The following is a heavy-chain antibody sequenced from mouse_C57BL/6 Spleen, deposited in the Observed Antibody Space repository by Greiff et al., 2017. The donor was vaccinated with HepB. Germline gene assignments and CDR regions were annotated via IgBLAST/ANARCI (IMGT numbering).Heavy chain of an antibody. CDR1: GFTFSDYY. D-gene: IGHD2-3*01. V-gene: IGHV5-16*01. Sequence: EVKLVESEGGLVQPGSSMKLSCTASGFTFSDYYMAWVRQVPEKGLEWVANINYDGSSTYYLDSLKSRFIISRDNAKNILYLQMSSLKSEDTATYYCARDKMGWLLYFDYWGQGTTLTVSS. CDR3: ARDKMGWLLYFDY. J-gene: IGHJ2*01. CDR2: INYDGSST.